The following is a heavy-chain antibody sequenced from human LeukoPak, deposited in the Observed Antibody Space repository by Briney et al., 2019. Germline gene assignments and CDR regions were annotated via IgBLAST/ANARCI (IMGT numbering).Heavy chain of an antibody. Sequence: SGTLSLTCTVSGGSISSGDYYWSWIRQPPGKGLEWIGYIYYSGSTYYNPSLKSRVTISVDTSKNQFSLKLSSVTAADTAVYYCARVLVVGATDRYYYYYYMDVWGKGTTVTVSS. CDR3: ARVLVVGATDRYYYYYYMDV. CDR2: IYYSGST. J-gene: IGHJ6*03. CDR1: GGSISSGDYY. D-gene: IGHD1-26*01. V-gene: IGHV4-30-4*08.